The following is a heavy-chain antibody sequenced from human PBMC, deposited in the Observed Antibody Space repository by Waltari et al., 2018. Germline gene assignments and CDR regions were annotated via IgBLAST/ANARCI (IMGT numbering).Heavy chain of an antibody. V-gene: IGHV3-53*01. CDR1: GFTVSSNY. CDR3: ARGHCSAGSCYSFDY. J-gene: IGHJ4*02. CDR2: IYSGGSGGST. D-gene: IGHD2-15*01. Sequence: EVQLVESGGGLIQPGGSLRLSCAASGFTVSSNYMTWVRQAPGRGLEWVSVIYSGGSGGSTYYADSVKGRFTISRDNSKNTLCLQMNSLRAEDTAVYYCARGHCSAGSCYSFDYWGQGTLVTVSS.